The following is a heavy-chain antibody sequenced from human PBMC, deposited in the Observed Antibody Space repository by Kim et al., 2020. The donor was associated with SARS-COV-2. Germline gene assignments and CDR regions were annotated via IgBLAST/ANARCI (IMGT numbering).Heavy chain of an antibody. CDR1: GGSFSGYY. J-gene: IGHJ4*02. D-gene: IGHD3-3*01. Sequence: SETLSLTCAVYGGSFSGYYWSWIRQPPGKGLEWIGEINHSGSTNYNPSLKSRVTISVDTSKNQFSLKLSSVTAADTAVYYCARAFGVVIKNPDYWGQGTLVTVSS. V-gene: IGHV4-34*01. CDR3: ARAFGVVIKNPDY. CDR2: INHSGST.